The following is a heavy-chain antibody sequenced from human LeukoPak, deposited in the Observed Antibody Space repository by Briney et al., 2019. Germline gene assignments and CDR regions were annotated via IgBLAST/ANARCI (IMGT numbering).Heavy chain of an antibody. CDR1: GFTFSSYS. D-gene: IGHD3-22*01. Sequence: PGGSLRLSCAASGFTFSSYSMNWVRQAPGKGLEWVSSISSGSSYIYYADSVKGRFTISRDNAKNSLYLQMNSLRAEDTAVYYCARVPYDSSGSDYWGQGTLVTVSS. CDR2: ISSGSSYI. J-gene: IGHJ4*02. CDR3: ARVPYDSSGSDY. V-gene: IGHV3-21*01.